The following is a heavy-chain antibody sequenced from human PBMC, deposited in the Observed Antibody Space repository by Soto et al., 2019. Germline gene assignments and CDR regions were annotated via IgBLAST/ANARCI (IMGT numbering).Heavy chain of an antibody. CDR2: IYYSGST. V-gene: IGHV4-59*01. CDR3: ACYRGNSIYYFDY. J-gene: IGHJ4*02. CDR1: GGSISSYY. Sequence: SETLSLTCTVPGGSISSYYWSWIRQPPGKGLEWIGYIYYSGSTNYNPSLKSRVTISVDTSKNQFSLKLSSVTAADTAVYYCACYRGNSIYYFDYWGQGTLVTVSS. D-gene: IGHD2-21*02.